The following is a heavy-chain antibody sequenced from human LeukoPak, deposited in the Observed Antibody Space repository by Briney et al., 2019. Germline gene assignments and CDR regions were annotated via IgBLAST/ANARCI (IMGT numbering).Heavy chain of an antibody. J-gene: IGHJ6*02. CDR3: ARDHTLRYFDWLSSYYYYGMDV. Sequence: ASVKVSCKASGYTFTGYYMHWVRQAPGQGLEWMGWINPNSGGTNYAQKFKGRVTITRDTSISTAYMELSRLRSDDTAVYYCARDHTLRYFDWLSSYYYYGMDVWGQGTTVTVSS. CDR2: INPNSGGT. V-gene: IGHV1-2*02. D-gene: IGHD3-9*01. CDR1: GYTFTGYY.